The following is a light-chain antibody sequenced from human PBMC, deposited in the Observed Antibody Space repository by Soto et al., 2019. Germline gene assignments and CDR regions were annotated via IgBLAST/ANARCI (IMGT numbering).Light chain of an antibody. V-gene: IGKV3-20*01. CDR1: QTISSNY. Sequence: EIVLTQSPGTLSLSAGERATLSCRASQTISSNYLAWYQQKPGQAPRLLIFGASYRATGIPERFCGSGSGTDFTLTISRLEPEDFAVYYCQQYGRSPPEFTFGPGTKVDIK. CDR3: QQYGRSPPEFT. CDR2: GAS. J-gene: IGKJ3*01.